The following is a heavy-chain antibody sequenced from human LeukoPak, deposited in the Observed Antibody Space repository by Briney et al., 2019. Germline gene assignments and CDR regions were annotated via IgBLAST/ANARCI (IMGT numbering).Heavy chain of an antibody. CDR2: ISSSSSYI. J-gene: IGHJ4*02. CDR3: ARGLPGYSSSWEIDY. Sequence: PGGSLRLSCAASGFTFSSYSMNWVRQAPGKGLEWVSSISSSSSYIYYADSVKGRFTISRDNAKNSLYLQMNSLRAEDTAVYYCARGLPGYSSSWEIDYWGQGTLVTVSS. V-gene: IGHV3-21*01. D-gene: IGHD6-13*01. CDR1: GFTFSSYS.